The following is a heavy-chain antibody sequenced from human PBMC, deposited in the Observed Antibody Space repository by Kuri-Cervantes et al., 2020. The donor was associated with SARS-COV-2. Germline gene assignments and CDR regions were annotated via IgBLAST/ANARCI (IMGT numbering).Heavy chain of an antibody. V-gene: IGHV4-39*01. CDR3: ASLLGFCTNAACYRYFDC. Sequence: SETLSLTCTVSGGSISNSSYYWGWIRQPPGKGLEWIGTIYYSGSTDSDPSLKSRVTISVDTSRNEFSLKLTSVTDADTAIYYCASLLGFCTNAACYRYFDCWGQGTLVTVSS. D-gene: IGHD2-8*01. J-gene: IGHJ4*03. CDR1: GGSISNSSYY. CDR2: IYYSGST.